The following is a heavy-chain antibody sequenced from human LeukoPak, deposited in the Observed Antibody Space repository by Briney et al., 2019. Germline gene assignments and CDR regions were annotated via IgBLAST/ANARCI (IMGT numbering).Heavy chain of an antibody. CDR1: GFTFDDYA. Sequence: PGRSLRLSCAASGFTFDDYAMHWVRQAPGKGLEWVSGISWNSGSIGYADSVKGRFTISRDNSKNTLYLQMGSLRADDMAVYYCARDAPGQYQLLGGGFDIWGQGTMVTVSS. CDR3: ARDAPGQYQLLGGGFDI. V-gene: IGHV3-9*03. CDR2: ISWNSGSI. D-gene: IGHD2-2*01. J-gene: IGHJ3*02.